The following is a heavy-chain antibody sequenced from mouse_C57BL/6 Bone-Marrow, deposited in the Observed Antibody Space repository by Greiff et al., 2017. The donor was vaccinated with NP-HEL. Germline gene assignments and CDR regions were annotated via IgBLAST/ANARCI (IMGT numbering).Heavy chain of an antibody. CDR3: ARWRFLYYYGSSWFAY. CDR2: IHPNSGST. CDR1: GYTFTSYW. J-gene: IGHJ3*01. V-gene: IGHV1-64*01. Sequence: QVQLQQPGAELVKPGASVKLSCKASGYTFTSYWMHWVKQRPGQGLEWIGMIHPNSGSTNYNEKFKSKATLTVDKSSSTAYMQLSSLTSEDSAVYYCARWRFLYYYGSSWFAYWGQGTLVTVSA. D-gene: IGHD1-1*01.